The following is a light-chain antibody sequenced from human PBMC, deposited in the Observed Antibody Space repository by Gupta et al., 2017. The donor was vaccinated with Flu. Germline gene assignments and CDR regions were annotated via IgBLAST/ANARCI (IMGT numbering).Light chain of an antibody. CDR3: GTWDSSLSAVV. CDR2: ENN. J-gene: IGLJ3*02. V-gene: IGLV1-51*02. Sequence: SVLTPPPAASAARGKKVTISCSGSSSNIENNYVSWYQQLPGTAPKLLIYENNKRPSGIPDRFSGSKSDTSATLAITGLQIGDEADYYCGTWDSSLSAVVFGGGTKLTVL. CDR1: SSNIENNY.